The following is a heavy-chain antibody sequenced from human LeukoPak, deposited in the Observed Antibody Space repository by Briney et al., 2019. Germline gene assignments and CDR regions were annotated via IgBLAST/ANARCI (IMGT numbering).Heavy chain of an antibody. Sequence: PSETLSLTCTVSGGSISSYYWSWIRQPPGKGLEWIGYVYYSGSTNYNPSLKSRVTISVDTSKNQSSLKLSSVTAADTAVYYCARESSVPFFDPWGQGTLVTVSS. V-gene: IGHV4-59*01. D-gene: IGHD6-19*01. CDR1: GGSISSYY. CDR2: VYYSGST. J-gene: IGHJ5*02. CDR3: ARESSVPFFDP.